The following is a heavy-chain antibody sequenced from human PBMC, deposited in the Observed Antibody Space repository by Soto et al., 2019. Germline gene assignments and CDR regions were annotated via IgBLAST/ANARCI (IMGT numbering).Heavy chain of an antibody. CDR2: IYYSGST. CDR1: GGSVRSGSYY. V-gene: IGHV4-61*01. Sequence: PSETLSLTCTVSGGSVRSGSYYWSWIRQPPGKGLEWIGHIYYSGSTNYNPSLKSRVTISVDTSKNQFSLNLRSVTAADTAFYYCARGGLSSAWGLDYWGQGTLVTVSS. J-gene: IGHJ4*02. CDR3: ARGGLSSAWGLDY. D-gene: IGHD6-19*01.